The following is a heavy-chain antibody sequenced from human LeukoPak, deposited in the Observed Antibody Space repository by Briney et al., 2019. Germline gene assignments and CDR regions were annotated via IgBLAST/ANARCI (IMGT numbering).Heavy chain of an antibody. CDR2: VYYSGST. D-gene: IGHD3-10*01. Sequence: PSETLSLTCTVSAGSISGYYWSWLRQPPGKGLEWIGYVYYSGSTNYKPSLNSRVTMSVDTSKNQFYLKVTSVTAADTAVYYCARDRGSAYWGQGTLVTVSS. J-gene: IGHJ4*02. V-gene: IGHV4-59*01. CDR1: AGSISGYY. CDR3: ARDRGSAY.